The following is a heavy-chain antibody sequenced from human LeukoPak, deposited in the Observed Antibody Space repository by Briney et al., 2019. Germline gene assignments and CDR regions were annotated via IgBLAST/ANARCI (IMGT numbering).Heavy chain of an antibody. Sequence: SGPTLVKPSETLSLTCTVSGGSISSYYWSWIRQPPGKGLEWIGYIYYSGSTNYNPSLKSRVTISVDTSKNQFSLKLSSVTAADTAVYYCARVPLWYSSGWDSDYWGQGTLVTVSS. CDR1: GGSISSYY. CDR3: ARVPLWYSSGWDSDY. D-gene: IGHD6-19*01. CDR2: IYYSGST. V-gene: IGHV4-59*01. J-gene: IGHJ4*02.